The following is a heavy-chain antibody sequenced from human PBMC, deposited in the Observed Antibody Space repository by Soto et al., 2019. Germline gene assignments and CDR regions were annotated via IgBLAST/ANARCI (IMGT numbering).Heavy chain of an antibody. J-gene: IGHJ6*03. Sequence: SETLSLTCTVSGGSISSYYWSWIRQPPGKGLEWIGYIYYSGGTNYNPSLKSRVTISVDTSKNQFSLKLSSVTAADTAVYYCARDTRTYYDFWSGYPYYYMDVWGKGTTVTVSS. CDR2: IYYSGGT. CDR1: GGSISSYY. V-gene: IGHV4-59*01. CDR3: ARDTRTYYDFWSGYPYYYMDV. D-gene: IGHD3-3*01.